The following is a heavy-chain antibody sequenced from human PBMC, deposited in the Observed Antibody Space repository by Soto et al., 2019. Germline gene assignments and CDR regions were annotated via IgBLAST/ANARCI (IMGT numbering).Heavy chain of an antibody. D-gene: IGHD2-2*01. Sequence: ASETLSLTCTASGGSISSGGYYWSWIRQHPGKGLEWIGYIYYSGSTYYNPSLKSRVTISVDTSKNQFSLKLSSVTAADTAVYYCASGYCSSTSCWYAFDIWGQGTMVTVSS. CDR2: IYYSGST. CDR1: GGSISSGGYY. J-gene: IGHJ3*02. CDR3: ASGYCSSTSCWYAFDI. V-gene: IGHV4-31*03.